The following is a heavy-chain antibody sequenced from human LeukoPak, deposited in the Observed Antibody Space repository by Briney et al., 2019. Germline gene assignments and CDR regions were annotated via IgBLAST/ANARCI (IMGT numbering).Heavy chain of an antibody. V-gene: IGHV5-51*01. CDR3: ARPSRITLFRGVISGYYGMDA. CDR1: GYIFTNSW. CDR2: IYPGDSDT. D-gene: IGHD3-10*01. J-gene: IGHJ6*02. Sequence: GESLKISCKGSGYIFTNSWIAWVRQMPGKGLEWKGIIYPGDSDTRYSPSFGGQVTISADKSISTAFLQWSSLKASDTATYSCARPSRITLFRGVISGYYGMDAWGQGTTAAVSS.